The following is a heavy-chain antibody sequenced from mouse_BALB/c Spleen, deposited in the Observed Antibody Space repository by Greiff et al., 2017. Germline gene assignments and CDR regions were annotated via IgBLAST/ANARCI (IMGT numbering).Heavy chain of an antibody. J-gene: IGHJ3*01. CDR2: IYPGDGDT. D-gene: IGHD4-1*01. Sequence: QVQLQQSGAELARPGASVKLSCKASGYTFTSYWMQWVKQRPGQGLEWIGAIYPGDGDTRYTQKFKGKATLTADKSSSTAYMQLSSLASEDSAVYYCAGDWERNQFAYWGQGTLVTVSA. V-gene: IGHV1-87*01. CDR1: GYTFTSYW. CDR3: AGDWERNQFAY.